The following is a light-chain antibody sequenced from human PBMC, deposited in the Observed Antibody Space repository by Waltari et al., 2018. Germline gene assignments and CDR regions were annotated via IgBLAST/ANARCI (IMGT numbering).Light chain of an antibody. CDR1: QSVSSSY. CDR2: GAS. Sequence: ELVLTQSPGTLSLSPGERATRPCRASQSVSSSYLAWYQQKPGQAPRLLIYGASSRATGIPDRFSGSGSGTDFTLTISRLEPEDFAVYYCQQYGSSAVTFGQGTKVEIK. V-gene: IGKV3-20*01. J-gene: IGKJ1*01. CDR3: QQYGSSAVT.